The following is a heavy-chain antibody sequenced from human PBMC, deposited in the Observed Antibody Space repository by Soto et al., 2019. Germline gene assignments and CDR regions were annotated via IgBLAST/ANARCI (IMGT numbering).Heavy chain of an antibody. CDR1: GGTFSSYA. Sequence: SVKVSCKASGGTFSSYAISWVRQAPGQGLEWMGGIIPIFGTANYAQKFQGRVTITADESTSTAYMELSSLRSEDTAVYYCASPNFSITIFGVVIGTETQNYDYYGMDVWGQGTTVTVSS. CDR2: IIPIFGTA. CDR3: ASPNFSITIFGVVIGTETQNYDYYGMDV. D-gene: IGHD3-3*01. J-gene: IGHJ6*02. V-gene: IGHV1-69*13.